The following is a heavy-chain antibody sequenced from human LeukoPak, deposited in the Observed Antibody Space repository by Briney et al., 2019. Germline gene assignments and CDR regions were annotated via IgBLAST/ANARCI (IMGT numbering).Heavy chain of an antibody. D-gene: IGHD5-18*01. CDR3: ARERWGRGYSYGWKREFDY. CDR2: ISAYNGNI. Sequence: ASVKVSCKASGYTFTSYGISWVRQAPGQGLEWMGWISAYNGNINYAQKLQGRVTMTTDTSTSTAYMELRSLRSDDTAVYYCARERWGRGYSYGWKREFDYWGQGTLVTVSS. CDR1: GYTFTSYG. V-gene: IGHV1-18*01. J-gene: IGHJ4*02.